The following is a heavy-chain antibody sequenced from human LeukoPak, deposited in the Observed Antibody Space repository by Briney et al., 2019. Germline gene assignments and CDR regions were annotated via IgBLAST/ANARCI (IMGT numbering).Heavy chain of an antibody. CDR1: GFTFSGYS. CDR2: TSRRGSYV. J-gene: IGHJ6*03. CDR3: ARSASEFWSGYRADNYMDV. D-gene: IGHD3-3*01. V-gene: IGHV3-21*06. Sequence: GGSLRLSCTASGFTFSGYSLNWVRQAPGKGLEWVSTTSRRGSYVYYADKVKGRFTISRDNAKNSLYLQMKSLRAEDTAVYYCARSASEFWSGYRADNYMDVWGKGTTVTVSS.